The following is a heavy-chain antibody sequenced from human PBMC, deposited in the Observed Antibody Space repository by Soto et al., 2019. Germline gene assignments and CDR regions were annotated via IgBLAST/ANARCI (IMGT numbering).Heavy chain of an antibody. CDR1: GFTFSSYW. CDR3: TRSDHYGSGSYIYYYGMDV. J-gene: IGHJ6*02. V-gene: IGHV3-74*01. Sequence: EVQLVESGGGLVQPGGSLRLSCAASGFTFSSYWMHWVRQAPGKGLVWVSRISNDGSSTSYADSVKGRFTISRDNAKNTLYLQMNSLRAEDTAVYYCTRSDHYGSGSYIYYYGMDVWGQGTTVTVSS. D-gene: IGHD3-10*01. CDR2: ISNDGSST.